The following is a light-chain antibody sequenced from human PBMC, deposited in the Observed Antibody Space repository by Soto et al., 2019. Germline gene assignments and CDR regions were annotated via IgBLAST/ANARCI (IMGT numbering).Light chain of an antibody. J-gene: IGKJ1*01. Sequence: AIRMTQSPSSFSASTGDRVTITCRASQGISSYLAWYQQKPGKAPKLLIYAASTLQSGVPSRFSGSGSGTDFTLTISCLQSEDFATYYCQHSYSRTFGQGTKVDIK. CDR1: QGISSY. CDR3: QHSYSRT. CDR2: AAS. V-gene: IGKV1-8*01.